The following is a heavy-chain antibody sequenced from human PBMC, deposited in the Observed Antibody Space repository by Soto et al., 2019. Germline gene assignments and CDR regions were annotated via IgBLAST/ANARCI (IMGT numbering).Heavy chain of an antibody. D-gene: IGHD2-15*01. CDR3: TRENIENSDGLYVAFDI. J-gene: IGHJ3*02. V-gene: IGHV1-18*01. CDR2: ISAYNGNT. CDR1: GYTFTSYG. Sequence: ASVKVSCKASGYTFTSYGISWVRQAPGQGLEWMGWISAYNGNTNYAQKLQGRVTMTTDTSTSTAYMELRSLRSDDTAVYYCTRENIENSDGLYVAFDIWGQGTTVTVSS.